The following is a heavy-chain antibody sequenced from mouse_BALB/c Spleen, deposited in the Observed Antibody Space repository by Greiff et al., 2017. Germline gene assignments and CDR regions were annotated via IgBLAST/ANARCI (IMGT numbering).Heavy chain of an antibody. CDR3: TRLGRGAMDY. J-gene: IGHJ4*01. CDR1: GYTFTSYW. V-gene: IGHV1-69*02. CDR2: IYPSDSYT. Sequence: QVQLQQPGAELVRPGASVKLSCKASGYTFTSYWINWVKQRPGQGLEWIGNIYPSDSYTNYNQKFKDKATLTVDKSSSTAYMQLSSPTSEDSADYYCTRLGRGAMDYWGQGTSVTVSS. D-gene: IGHD4-1*01.